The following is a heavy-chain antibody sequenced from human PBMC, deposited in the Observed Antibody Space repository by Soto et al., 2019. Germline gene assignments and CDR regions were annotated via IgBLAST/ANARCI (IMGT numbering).Heavy chain of an antibody. J-gene: IGHJ4*02. CDR2: TSPRGETL. D-gene: IGHD6-19*01. Sequence: GFLRPSSAASGLSLADYRINCVRQTPGKGLKCISYTSPRGETLYYAEFVEGRFTFSRDNGRNSLFLQMNSLRDEDTALYFCAKGPHTNVGWPYYFDSWGQGP. CDR1: GLSLADYR. V-gene: IGHV3-48*02. CDR3: AKGPHTNVGWPYYFDS.